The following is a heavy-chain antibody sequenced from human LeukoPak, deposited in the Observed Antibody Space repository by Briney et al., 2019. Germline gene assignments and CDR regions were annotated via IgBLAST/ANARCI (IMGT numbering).Heavy chain of an antibody. V-gene: IGHV3-15*01. Sequence: PGGSLRLSCAASGFTFSGSAMHWVRQAPGKGLEWVGRIKSKTDGGTTDYAAPVKGRFTISRDDSKNTLYLQMNSLKTEDTAVYYCTTGGEHTHYDILTGRYYYYYMDVWGKGTTVTVSS. CDR1: GFTFSGSA. CDR2: IKSKTDGGTT. CDR3: TTGGEHTHYDILTGRYYYYYMDV. D-gene: IGHD3-9*01. J-gene: IGHJ6*03.